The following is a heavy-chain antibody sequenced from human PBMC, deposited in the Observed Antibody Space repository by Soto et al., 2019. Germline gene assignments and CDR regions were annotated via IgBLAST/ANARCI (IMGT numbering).Heavy chain of an antibody. CDR2: IYYSGST. CDR3: ARQPYSSGWYRRYSYRWFDP. D-gene: IGHD6-19*01. Sequence: PSETPSLTCTVSGGSISSSSYYRGWIRQPPGKGLEWIGSIYYSGSTYYNPSLKSRVTISVDTSKNQFSLKLSSVTAADTAVYYCARQPYSSGWYRRYSYRWFDPWGQGTLVTVSS. CDR1: GGSISSSSYY. J-gene: IGHJ5*02. V-gene: IGHV4-39*01.